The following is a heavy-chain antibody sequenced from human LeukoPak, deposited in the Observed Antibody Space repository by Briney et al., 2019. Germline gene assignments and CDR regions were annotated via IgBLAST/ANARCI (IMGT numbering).Heavy chain of an antibody. CDR2: IRGKGFSDPP. J-gene: IGHJ5*02. D-gene: IGHD3-16*01. CDR3: TVPQSGGNWFDP. CDR1: GFTFSDSA. Sequence: PGGSLRLSCAASGFTFSDSAIHWVRQASGKALEWVGRIRGKGFSDPPAYAASVKDRFTISRDDSESTAYLQMNSLKAEDTAVYYCTVPQSGGNWFDPWGPGTQVTVSS. V-gene: IGHV3-73*01.